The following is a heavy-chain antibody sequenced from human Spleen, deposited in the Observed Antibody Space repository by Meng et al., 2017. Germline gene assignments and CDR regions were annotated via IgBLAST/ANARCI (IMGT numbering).Heavy chain of an antibody. V-gene: IGHV3-21*01. CDR3: ARGRVVATAAPSDY. CDR2: ISSSST. J-gene: IGHJ4*02. CDR1: GFTFSSYS. Sequence: EVQLVESGGGLVKPGGSLRLSCEASGFTFSSYSMNWVRQAPGRGLKWVSSISSSSTYADSVKGRFTISRDIAKNLLYLQMNSLRVEDTAVYYCARGRVVATAAPSDYWGQGTLVTVSS. D-gene: IGHD2-21*02.